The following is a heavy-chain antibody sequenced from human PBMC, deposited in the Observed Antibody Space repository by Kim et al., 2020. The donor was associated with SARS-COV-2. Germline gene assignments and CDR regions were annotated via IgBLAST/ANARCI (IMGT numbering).Heavy chain of an antibody. Sequence: GGSLRLSCIGYGFIFGDYPMTWFRQAPGKGLEWVGFIRTKTYGGTAEYAASVKGRFTISRDDSKNIAYLQMNSLKTEDTAFYYCTRGDASDYPFFDYWGQGTLVTVSS. J-gene: IGHJ4*02. V-gene: IGHV3-49*03. CDR3: TRGDASDYPFFDY. D-gene: IGHD4-17*01. CDR2: IRTKTYGGTA. CDR1: GFIFGDYP.